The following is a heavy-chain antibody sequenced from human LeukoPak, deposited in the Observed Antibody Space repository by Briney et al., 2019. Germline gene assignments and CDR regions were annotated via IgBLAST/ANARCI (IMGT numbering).Heavy chain of an antibody. Sequence: PSETLSLTCTVSGGSISSSSYYWGWIRQPPGKGLEWIGSIYYSGSTYYNPSLKSRVTISVDTSKNQFSLKLSSVTAADTAVYYCARGFYYGSGSRAEPNWFDPWGQGTLVTVSS. V-gene: IGHV4-39*07. D-gene: IGHD3-10*01. CDR3: ARGFYYGSGSRAEPNWFDP. CDR2: IYYSGST. CDR1: GGSISSSSYY. J-gene: IGHJ5*02.